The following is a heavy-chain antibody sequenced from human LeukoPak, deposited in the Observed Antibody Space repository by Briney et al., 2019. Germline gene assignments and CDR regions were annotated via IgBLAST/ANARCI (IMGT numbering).Heavy chain of an antibody. CDR3: AREGGGLDY. Sequence: GGSLRLSCAASGFTFSSYWMSWVRQAPGKGLEWVGNIKHDGSEKYYVDSVKGRFTISRDNAKNSLYPQMNSLRAEDTAVYYCAREGGGLDYWGQGTLVTVSS. V-gene: IGHV3-7*01. CDR1: GFTFSSYW. J-gene: IGHJ4*02. CDR2: IKHDGSEK. D-gene: IGHD3-16*01.